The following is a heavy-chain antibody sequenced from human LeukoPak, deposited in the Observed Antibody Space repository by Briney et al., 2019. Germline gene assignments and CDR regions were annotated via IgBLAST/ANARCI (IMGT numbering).Heavy chain of an antibody. V-gene: IGHV1-69*06. CDR3: AFGRGSDYGAKGALDY. J-gene: IGHJ4*02. Sequence: GASVKVSCKASGGTFSSYAISWVRQAPGQGLEWMGGIIPIFGTANYAQKFQGRVTITADKSTSTAYMELSSLRSEDTAVYYCAFGRGSDYGAKGALDYWGQGTLVTVSS. CDR2: IIPIFGTA. D-gene: IGHD4-17*01. CDR1: GGTFSSYA.